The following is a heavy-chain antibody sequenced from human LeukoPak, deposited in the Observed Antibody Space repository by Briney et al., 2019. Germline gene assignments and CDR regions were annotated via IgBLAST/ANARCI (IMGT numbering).Heavy chain of an antibody. J-gene: IGHJ3*02. Sequence: SETLSLTCAVYGGSFSGYYWSWIRQPPGKGLECIGSIYYGGSTYYNPSLKSRVIISVDTSKNQFSLKLSSVTAADTAVYYCARAYYYASSAFDIWGQGTMVTVSS. CDR1: GGSFSGYY. CDR2: IYYGGST. V-gene: IGHV4-34*01. D-gene: IGHD3-22*01. CDR3: ARAYYYASSAFDI.